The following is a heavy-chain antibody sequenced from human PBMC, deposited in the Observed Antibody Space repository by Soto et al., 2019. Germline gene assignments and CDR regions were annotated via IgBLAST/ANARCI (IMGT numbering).Heavy chain of an antibody. Sequence: EVQLLESGGGLVLPGGSLRLSCAASGFTFSNYAMSWVRQAPGKGLEWVATITGDGGSTYYADSVKGRFSIARDKPKNTVSLQMNSLRVEDTAVYYCAKDRRKTSNYFRSRYYTSIYAMDVWGQGTTVTVSS. CDR2: ITGDGGST. CDR1: GFTFSNYA. D-gene: IGHD3-3*01. J-gene: IGHJ6*02. V-gene: IGHV3-23*01. CDR3: AKDRRKTSNYFRSRYYTSIYAMDV.